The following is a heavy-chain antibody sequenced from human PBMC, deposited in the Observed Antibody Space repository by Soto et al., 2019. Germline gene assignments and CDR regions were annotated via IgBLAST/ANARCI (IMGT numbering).Heavy chain of an antibody. CDR3: ASSECSGGSPHLNEYAYDV. V-gene: IGHV1-8*01. CDR1: GYTFTSYD. Sequence: ASVKVSCKASGYTFTSYDINWVRQATGQGLEWMGWMNPNSGNTGYAQKFQGRVTMTRSTSISTAYMELSSLRSEDTAVYYCASSECSGGSPHLNEYAYDVCGQGTRVTVSS. D-gene: IGHD2-15*01. CDR2: MNPNSGNT. J-gene: IGHJ3*01.